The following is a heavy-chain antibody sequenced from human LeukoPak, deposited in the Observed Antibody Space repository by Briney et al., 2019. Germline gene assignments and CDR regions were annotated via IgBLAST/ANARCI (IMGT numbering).Heavy chain of an antibody. Sequence: GGSLRLSCAASGFTFSSYEMNWVRQAPGKGLEWVSYVSSSGSTIYYADSVKGRFTISRDNAKNSLYLQMNSLRAEDTAVYYCARISARLLWFGELPDVWGKGTTVTISS. CDR3: ARISARLLWFGELPDV. V-gene: IGHV3-48*03. CDR1: GFTFSSYE. CDR2: VSSSGSTI. D-gene: IGHD3-10*01. J-gene: IGHJ6*04.